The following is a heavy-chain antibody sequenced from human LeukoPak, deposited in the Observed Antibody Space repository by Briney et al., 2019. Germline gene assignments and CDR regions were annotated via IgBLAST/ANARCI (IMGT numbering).Heavy chain of an antibody. CDR2: IYPVDSAT. Sequence: GGSLKISCKGSGYSFTSYWIGGVRQIPGKGLGWMGIIYPVDSATRYSPSLQAQVTISADKSISTAYLQWSSLEASDTAMYYCARHVGNYDILTGYLSYMDVWGKGTTVTVSS. D-gene: IGHD3-9*01. CDR1: GYSFTSYW. J-gene: IGHJ6*03. CDR3: ARHVGNYDILTGYLSYMDV. V-gene: IGHV5-51*01.